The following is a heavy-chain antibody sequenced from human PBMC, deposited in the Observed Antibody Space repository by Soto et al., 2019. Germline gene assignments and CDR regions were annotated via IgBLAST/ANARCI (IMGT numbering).Heavy chain of an antibody. V-gene: IGHV4-38-2*02. CDR1: VDSITSIYH. CDR2: IYHSGTT. J-gene: IGHJ4*02. Sequence: SETLSLTCAVSVDSITSIYHWAWIRQPPGRGLEWVASIYHSGTTYYNPSLKSRVTISVDTSKNQFSLNLNSVTAADTAVYYCARDASGTGNYFDYWGQGTLVTSPQ. D-gene: IGHD3-10*01. CDR3: ARDASGTGNYFDY.